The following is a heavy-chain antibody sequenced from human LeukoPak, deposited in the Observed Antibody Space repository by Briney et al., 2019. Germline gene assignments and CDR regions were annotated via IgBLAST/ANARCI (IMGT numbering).Heavy chain of an antibody. D-gene: IGHD6-13*01. V-gene: IGHV6-1*01. J-gene: IGHJ4*02. CDR2: TYYRSKWYN. CDR3: ARDQGYSSSWYDLFFDY. CDR1: GDSVSSNSAA. Sequence: SQTLSLTCAISGDSVSSNSAAWNWIRQSPSRGLEWLGRTYYRSKWYNDYAVSVKSRITINPDTSKNQFSLQLNSVTPEDTAVYYCARDQGYSSSWYDLFFDYWGQGTLVTVSS.